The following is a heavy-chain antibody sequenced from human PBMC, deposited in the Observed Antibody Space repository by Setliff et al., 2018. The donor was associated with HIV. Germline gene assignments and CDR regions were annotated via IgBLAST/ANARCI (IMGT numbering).Heavy chain of an antibody. CDR3: AKTIGRYFDIFDN. CDR1: GGSISSTSYY. CDR2: ISSSGNT. V-gene: IGHV4-39*01. J-gene: IGHJ4*02. D-gene: IGHD3-9*01. Sequence: SETLSLTCTVSGGSISSTSYYWGWFRQPPGPGLEWIGSISSSGNTYYNPSLKSRVTTSVDTPKNQFSLKLNSATAADTAVYYCAKTIGRYFDIFDNWGQGTLVTVSS.